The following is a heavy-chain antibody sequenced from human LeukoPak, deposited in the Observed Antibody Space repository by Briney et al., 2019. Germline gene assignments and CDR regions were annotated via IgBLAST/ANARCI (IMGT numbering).Heavy chain of an antibody. CDR1: GITLSNYG. D-gene: IGHD3-22*01. J-gene: IGHJ4*02. CDR2: ISDSGGRK. V-gene: IGHV3-23*01. CDR3: AKRGVVIRVILVGFHKEAYYFDS. Sequence: GGSLRLSCAVSGITLSNYGMSWVRQAPGKGLEWVAGISDSGGRKNYAVSVKGRFTISRDNPKNTLYLQMNSLRAEDTAVYFCAKRGVVIRVILVGFHKEAYYFDSWGQGALVTVSS.